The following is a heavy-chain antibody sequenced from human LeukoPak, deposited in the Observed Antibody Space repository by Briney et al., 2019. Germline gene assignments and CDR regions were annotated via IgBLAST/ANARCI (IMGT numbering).Heavy chain of an antibody. V-gene: IGHV3-74*03. CDR1: GFTFSTYW. J-gene: IGHJ4*02. CDR3: ARDQRYSGYDWSGYFDY. CDR2: IRPEGTTT. D-gene: IGHD5-12*01. Sequence: GGSLRLSCAASGFTFSTYWMHWVRQAPGKGLVWVSRIRPEGTTTAYADSVKGRFTISRDNAKNSLYLQMNSLRAEDTAVYYCARDQRYSGYDWSGYFDYWGQGTLVTVSS.